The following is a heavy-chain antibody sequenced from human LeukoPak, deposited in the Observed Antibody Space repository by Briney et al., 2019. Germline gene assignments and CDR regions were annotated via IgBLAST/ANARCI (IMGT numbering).Heavy chain of an antibody. CDR3: AQADTITMIVVVVGALY. CDR1: GFTFSSYA. D-gene: IGHD3-22*01. J-gene: IGHJ4*02. Sequence: GGSLRLSCAASGFTFSSYAMSWVRQAPGKGLEWVSAISGSGGSTYYADSVKGRFTIARDNSKNTLCLQINSLRAEDTAVYYCAQADTITMIVVVVGALYWGQGTLVTVSS. CDR2: ISGSGGST. V-gene: IGHV3-23*01.